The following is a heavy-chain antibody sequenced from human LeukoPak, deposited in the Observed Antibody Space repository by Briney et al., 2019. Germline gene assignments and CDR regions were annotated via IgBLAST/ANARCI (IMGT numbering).Heavy chain of an antibody. CDR1: GFTVSSNY. D-gene: IGHD6-13*01. CDR3: ARGYSSSWYLGWAWFDP. Sequence: GGSLRLSCAASGFTVSSNYMSWVRQAPGKGLEWGSVIYSGGSTYYADSVKGRFTISRDNSKNTLYLQMNSLRAEDTAVYYCARGYSSSWYLGWAWFDPWGQGTLVTVSS. CDR2: IYSGGST. V-gene: IGHV3-66*02. J-gene: IGHJ5*02.